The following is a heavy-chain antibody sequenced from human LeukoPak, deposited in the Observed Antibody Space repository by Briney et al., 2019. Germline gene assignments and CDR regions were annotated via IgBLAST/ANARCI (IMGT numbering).Heavy chain of an antibody. J-gene: IGHJ4*02. D-gene: IGHD3-10*01. CDR3: ARTRYYYNSRSYGAPYYFDY. CDR1: GGSISSNSYY. CDR2: IYYSGST. Sequence: SETLSLTCAVSGGSISSNSYYWCWSRSPPGELLEWGGSIYYSGSTYYHPSLKSRITISVDTSKNQFSLKLSSVTAADTAVYYCARTRYYYNSRSYGAPYYFDYWGQGTLVTVSS. V-gene: IGHV4-39*01.